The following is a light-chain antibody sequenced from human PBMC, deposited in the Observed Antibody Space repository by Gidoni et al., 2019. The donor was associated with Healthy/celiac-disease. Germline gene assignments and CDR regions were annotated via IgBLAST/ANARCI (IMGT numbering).Light chain of an antibody. J-gene: IGLJ2*01. CDR1: SSNLGAGYD. Sequence: QSVLNKPPPVSGAHRTGDTIPGNGSSSNLGAGYDVNRYQQLPGTAPKLIIVGNRNLPSGVPDRCSGSKSGTSASLAITGLQAEDEADDYCQSYDSSLSGSGVFGGGTKLTVL. CDR2: GNR. CDR3: QSYDSSLSGSGV. V-gene: IGLV1-40*01.